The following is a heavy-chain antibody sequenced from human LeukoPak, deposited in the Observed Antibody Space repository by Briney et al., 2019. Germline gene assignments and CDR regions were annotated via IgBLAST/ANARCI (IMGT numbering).Heavy chain of an antibody. CDR3: ANMFGVVITGSYDMDV. CDR2: ISGSGGST. J-gene: IGHJ6*02. V-gene: IGHV3-23*01. CDR1: GFTFSSYA. Sequence: GGSLRLSCAASGFTFSSYAMSWVRQDPGKGLEWVSAISGSGGSTYYADSVKGRFTISRDNSKNTLYLQMNSLRAEDTAVYYCANMFGVVITGSYDMDVWGQGTTVTVSS. D-gene: IGHD3-3*01.